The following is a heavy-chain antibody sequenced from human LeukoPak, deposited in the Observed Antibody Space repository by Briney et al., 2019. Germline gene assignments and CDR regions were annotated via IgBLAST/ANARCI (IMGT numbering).Heavy chain of an antibody. J-gene: IGHJ6*03. V-gene: IGHV4-4*07. CDR1: GASITDYY. D-gene: IGHD3-9*01. Sequence: SETLSLTCTVSGASITDYYWSWVRQPAGAGLEWIGRVHTSGHTNYNPSLKTRVTMSVDTSRNIFSLKVGSATAADTAVYYCARGGDYETVTVSLPYRHQFYYYMDVWGKGTTVTVSS. CDR2: VHTSGHT. CDR3: ARGGDYETVTVSLPYRHQFYYYMDV.